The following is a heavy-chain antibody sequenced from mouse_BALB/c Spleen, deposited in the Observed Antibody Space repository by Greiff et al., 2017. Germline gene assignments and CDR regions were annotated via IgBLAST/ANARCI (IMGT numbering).Heavy chain of an antibody. CDR2: INPGSGGT. Sequence: QVQLQQSGAELVRPGTSVKVSCKASGYAFTNYLIEWVKQRPGQGLEWIGVINPGSGGTNYNEKFKGKATLTADKSSSTAYMQLSSLTSDDSAVYFGARSGYYGSLYYAMDYWGQGTSVTVSS. J-gene: IGHJ4*01. CDR3: ARSGYYGSLYYAMDY. V-gene: IGHV1-54*01. D-gene: IGHD1-1*01. CDR1: GYAFTNYL.